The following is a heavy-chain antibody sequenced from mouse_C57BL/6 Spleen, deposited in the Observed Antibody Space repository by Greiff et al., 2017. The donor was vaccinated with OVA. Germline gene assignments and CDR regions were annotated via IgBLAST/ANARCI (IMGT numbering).Heavy chain of an antibody. D-gene: IGHD1-1*01. CDR2: INPSSGYT. J-gene: IGHJ2*01. Sequence: VQLQQSGAELARPGASVKMSCKASGYTFTSYTMHWVKQRPGQGLEWIGYINPSSGYTTYNQKFKDKATLTADKSSTTAYMQLSSLTSEDAAVDYCAVANPAYYFDYWGQGTTLTVSS. CDR3: AVANPAYYFDY. V-gene: IGHV1-4*01. CDR1: GYTFTSYT.